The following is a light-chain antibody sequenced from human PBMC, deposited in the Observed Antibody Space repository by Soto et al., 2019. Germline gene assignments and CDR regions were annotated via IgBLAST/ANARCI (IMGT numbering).Light chain of an antibody. CDR3: QQSYSSPPT. Sequence: IQMTQSPSSLSASVQDRVTITCRASRSIGSHLNWYQQKPGKAPKLLIFAASSLQSGVPSRFSGSRSGPDFTLTISSLQPEDFATYYCQQSYSSPPTFGQGTKVDI. J-gene: IGKJ1*01. V-gene: IGKV1-39*01. CDR1: RSIGSH. CDR2: AAS.